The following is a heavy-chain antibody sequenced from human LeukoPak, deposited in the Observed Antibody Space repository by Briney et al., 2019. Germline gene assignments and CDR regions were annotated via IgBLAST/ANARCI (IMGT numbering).Heavy chain of an antibody. CDR3: ARGQYSYYFDY. J-gene: IGHJ4*02. CDR2: ISAYNGNT. Sequence: ASVKVSCKASGGTFSSYAISWVRQAPGQGLEWMGWISAYNGNTNYAQKLQGRVTMTTDTSTSTAYMELRSLRFDDAAVYYCARGQYSYYFDYWGQGTLVTVSS. CDR1: GGTFSSYA. V-gene: IGHV1-18*01. D-gene: IGHD2/OR15-2a*01.